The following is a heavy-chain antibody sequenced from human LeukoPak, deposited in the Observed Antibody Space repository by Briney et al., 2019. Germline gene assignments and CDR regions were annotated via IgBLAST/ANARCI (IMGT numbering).Heavy chain of an antibody. V-gene: IGHV4-30-4*01. CDR3: AGLRYHGGNTV. CDR1: GGSISSGDYY. Sequence: SQTLSLTCTVSGGSISSGDYYWSWIRQPPGKGLEWIGYIYYSGSTYYNPSLKSRVTISVDTSKNHFSLKMNSLTAADTAEYYCAGLRYHGGNTVWGQGTPVTVSS. D-gene: IGHD4-23*01. CDR2: IYYSGST. J-gene: IGHJ4*02.